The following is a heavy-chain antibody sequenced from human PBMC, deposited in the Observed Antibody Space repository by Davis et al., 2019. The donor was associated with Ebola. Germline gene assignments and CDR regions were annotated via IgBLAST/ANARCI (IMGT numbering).Heavy chain of an antibody. Sequence: PGGSLRLSCAASGFTFYNYAITWVRQAPGKGLEWVSSISASGDRTYYADSVRGRFTISRDNSRNTLYRQMNSLTAEDTAVYYGAKETATIPTRTDYWGQGTLVTVS. D-gene: IGHD1-1*01. CDR1: GFTFYNYA. J-gene: IGHJ4*02. CDR3: AKETATIPTRTDY. CDR2: ISASGDRT. V-gene: IGHV3-23*01.